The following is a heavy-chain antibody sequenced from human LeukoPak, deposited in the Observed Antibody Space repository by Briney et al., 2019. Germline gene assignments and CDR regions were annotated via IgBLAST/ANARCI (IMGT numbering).Heavy chain of an antibody. J-gene: IGHJ4*02. D-gene: IGHD3-22*01. CDR1: GGSFSGYY. CDR3: ARGSENYYDSSGLDY. Sequence: PSETLSLTCAVYGGSFSGYYWSWIRQPPGKGLEWIGEINYSGSTNYNPSLKSRVTISVDTSKNQFSLKLSSVTAADTAVYYCARGSENYYDSSGLDYWGQGTLVTVSS. CDR2: INYSGST. V-gene: IGHV4-34*01.